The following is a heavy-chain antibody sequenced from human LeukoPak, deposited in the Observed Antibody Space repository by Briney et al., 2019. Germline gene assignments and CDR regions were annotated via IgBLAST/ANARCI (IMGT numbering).Heavy chain of an antibody. J-gene: IGHJ6*03. D-gene: IGHD6-13*01. CDR3: ARSSSSFFSYYYMDV. CDR1: GGSIGSGTYY. Sequence: SETLSLTCTVSGGSIGSGTYYWGWIRQSPGKGLEWIGSIFYSGSTNYNPSLKSRVTISVDTSKNQFSLKLSSVTAADTAVYYCARSSSSFFSYYYMDVWGKGTTVTISS. CDR2: IFYSGST. V-gene: IGHV4-39*07.